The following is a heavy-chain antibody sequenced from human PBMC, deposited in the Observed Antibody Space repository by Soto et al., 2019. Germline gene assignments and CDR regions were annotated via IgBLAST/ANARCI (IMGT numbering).Heavy chain of an antibody. D-gene: IGHD3-10*01. CDR2: IIPIFGTA. V-gene: IGHV1-69*06. CDR1: GGTFSSYA. J-gene: IGHJ4*02. Sequence: SVKVSCKASGGTFSSYAISWVRQAPGQGLEWMGGIIPIFGTANYAQKFQGRVTITADKSTSTAYMELSSLRSEDTAVYYCARVTELTASYFDYWGQGTLVTVSS. CDR3: ARVTELTASYFDY.